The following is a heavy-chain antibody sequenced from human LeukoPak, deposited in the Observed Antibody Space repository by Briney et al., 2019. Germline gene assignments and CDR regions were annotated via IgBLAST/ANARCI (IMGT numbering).Heavy chain of an antibody. CDR3: ARLYSTGPFDY. CDR1: GGSFSGYY. Sequence: SETLSLTCAVCGGSFSGYYWSWIRQPPGKGLEWIGEINHSRSTNYNPSLKSRLTISVDTSKNQFSLKLSSVTAADTAVYYCARLYSTGPFDYWGQGTLVTVSS. V-gene: IGHV4-34*01. J-gene: IGHJ4*02. CDR2: INHSRST. D-gene: IGHD6-25*01.